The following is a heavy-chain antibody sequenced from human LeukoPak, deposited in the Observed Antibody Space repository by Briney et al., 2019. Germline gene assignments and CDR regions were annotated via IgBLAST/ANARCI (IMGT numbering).Heavy chain of an antibody. CDR3: ARGSGYHFDY. CDR2: IYYSGST. J-gene: IGHJ4*02. D-gene: IGHD6-25*01. CDR1: GGSISSYY. Sequence: SETLSLACTVSGGSISSYYWSWIRQPPGEGLEGIGYIYYSGSTNYNPSLKSRVTISVDTSKNQFSLKLSSVTAADTAVYYCARGSGYHFDYWGQGTLVTVSS. V-gene: IGHV4-59*01.